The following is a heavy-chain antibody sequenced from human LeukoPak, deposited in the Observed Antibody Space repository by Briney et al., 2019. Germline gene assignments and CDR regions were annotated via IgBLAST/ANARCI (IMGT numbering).Heavy chain of an antibody. CDR2: MNPNSGNT. CDR1: GDTFTSYD. J-gene: IGHJ4*02. Sequence: EASVKVSCKASGDTFTSYDINWVRRATGQGLEWMGWMNPNSGNTGYAQKFQGRVTITRNTSISTAYMELSSLRSEDTAVYYCARDFVYSGGDCSLYLDYWRQGNLVTVSS. V-gene: IGHV1-8*03. CDR3: ARDFVYSGGDCSLYLDY. D-gene: IGHD2-21*02.